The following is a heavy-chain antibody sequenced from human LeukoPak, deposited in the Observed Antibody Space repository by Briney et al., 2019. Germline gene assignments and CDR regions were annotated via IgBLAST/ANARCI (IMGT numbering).Heavy chain of an antibody. D-gene: IGHD1-26*01. CDR3: ARDHNPTIHSGSYSLDY. CDR2: ISAYNGNT. CDR1: GYTFTSYG. J-gene: IGHJ4*02. V-gene: IGHV1-18*01. Sequence: GASVKVSCKASGYTFTSYGISWVRQAPGQGLEWMGWISAYNGNTNYAQKLQGRVTMTRDTSISTAYMELSRLRSDDTAVYYCARDHNPTIHSGSYSLDYWGQGTLVTVSS.